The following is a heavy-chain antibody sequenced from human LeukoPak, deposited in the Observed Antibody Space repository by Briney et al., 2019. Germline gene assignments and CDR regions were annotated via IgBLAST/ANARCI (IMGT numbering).Heavy chain of an antibody. V-gene: IGHV4-61*02. D-gene: IGHD6-25*01. J-gene: IGHJ3*02. CDR2: IYTSGST. CDR1: GGSISSGSYY. Sequence: SETLSLTCTVSGGSISSGSYYWSWIRQPAGKGLEWIGRIYTSGSTNYNPSLKSRVTISVDTSKNQFSLKLSSVTAADTAVYYCARNSAGAFDIWGQGTMVTVSS. CDR3: ARNSAGAFDI.